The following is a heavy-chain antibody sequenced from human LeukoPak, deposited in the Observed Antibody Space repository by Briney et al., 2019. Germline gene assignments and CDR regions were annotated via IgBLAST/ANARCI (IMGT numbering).Heavy chain of an antibody. Sequence: SGGSLRLSCAASGFTFSSYAMSWVRQAPGKGLEWVSAISGSGGSTYYADSVKGRFTISRDNSKNTLYLQMNSLRAEDTAVYYCAKDRDSSGWFDYWGQGTLVTVSS. CDR3: AKDRDSSGWFDY. CDR2: ISGSGGST. D-gene: IGHD6-19*01. V-gene: IGHV3-23*01. J-gene: IGHJ4*02. CDR1: GFTFSSYA.